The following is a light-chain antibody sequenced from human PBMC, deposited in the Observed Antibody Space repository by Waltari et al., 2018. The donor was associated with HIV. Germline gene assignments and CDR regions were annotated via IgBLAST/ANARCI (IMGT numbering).Light chain of an antibody. CDR1: QSVGSD. Sequence: EIEMTQSPATLSVSPGERASLSCRASQSVGSDLAWYQQKPGQAPRLLIYGASTRATGIPARFSGSGSATEFTLTISSLQSEDFAVYYCQQYNNWPPYTFGQGTKLEIK. J-gene: IGKJ2*01. CDR3: QQYNNWPPYT. V-gene: IGKV3-15*01. CDR2: GAS.